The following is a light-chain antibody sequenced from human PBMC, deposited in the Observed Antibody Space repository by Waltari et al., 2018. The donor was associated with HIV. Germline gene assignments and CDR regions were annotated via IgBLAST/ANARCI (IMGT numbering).Light chain of an antibody. CDR3: TSYEGKNNLV. V-gene: IGLV2-8*01. CDR1: STDVPTYNY. CDR2: EVN. J-gene: IGLJ2*01. Sequence: QSALTQPPSASGSPGQSVTISCTGTSTDVPTYNYISWYQQHPGEAPKILIYEVNKRPSGVHDRFSGSKSGNTASLTVSGRQADDEADYYCTSYEGKNNLVFGGGTKLTVL.